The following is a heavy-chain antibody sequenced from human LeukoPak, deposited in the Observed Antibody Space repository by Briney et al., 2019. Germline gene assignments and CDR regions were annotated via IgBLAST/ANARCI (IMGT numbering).Heavy chain of an antibody. J-gene: IGHJ5*02. CDR1: GGSISSSNW. V-gene: IGHV4-4*02. Sequence: SGTLSLTCAVSGGSISSSNWWSWVRQPPGKGLEWIGSIYYSGTTHYSPSLESRVTISVDTSKNQFSLKVASVTAADTAIYYCAKGAGGFSYYNWFDPWGQGTLVTVSS. D-gene: IGHD5-18*01. CDR2: IYYSGTT. CDR3: AKGAGGFSYYNWFDP.